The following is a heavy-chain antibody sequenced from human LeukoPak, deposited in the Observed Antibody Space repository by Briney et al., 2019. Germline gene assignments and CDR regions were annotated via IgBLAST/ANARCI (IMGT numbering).Heavy chain of an antibody. D-gene: IGHD1-26*01. Sequence: SETLSLTCTVSGDSISSSSYYWGWIRQPPGKGLEWIGSIYYSGSTYYNPSLKSRVTISVDTSKNQFSLKLSSVTAADTAVYYCAKFEDLYSGSYYFDYWGQGTLVTVSS. CDR1: GDSISSSSYY. V-gene: IGHV4-39*01. CDR2: IYYSGST. CDR3: AKFEDLYSGSYYFDY. J-gene: IGHJ4*02.